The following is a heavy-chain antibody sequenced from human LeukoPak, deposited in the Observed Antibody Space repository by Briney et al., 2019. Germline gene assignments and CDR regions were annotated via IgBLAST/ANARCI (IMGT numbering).Heavy chain of an antibody. Sequence: GGSLRLSCAASGFTFQYFAMNWVRQDPGKGLEWVATVTGSATSTYYADSVKGRFTISRDNSKNTLYLQMNSLRAEDTAVYYCAKDESCSGGSCYPDYWGQGTLVTVSS. CDR3: AKDESCSGGSCYPDY. J-gene: IGHJ4*02. CDR1: GFTFQYFA. V-gene: IGHV3-23*01. D-gene: IGHD2-15*01. CDR2: VTGSATST.